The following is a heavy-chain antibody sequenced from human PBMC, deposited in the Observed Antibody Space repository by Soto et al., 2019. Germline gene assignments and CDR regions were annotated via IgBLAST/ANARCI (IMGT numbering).Heavy chain of an antibody. D-gene: IGHD3-3*01. CDR3: ARVRTGDFCYYYYYMDV. J-gene: IGHJ6*03. CDR2: IYYSGST. Sequence: SETLSLTCTVSGGSVSSGSYYWSWIRQPPGKGLEWIVYIYYSGSTNYNPSLKIRVPISVDTAKNQFSLKLSDVTAADTAVYYWARVRTGDFCYYYYYMDVWGKGTTVTVSS. CDR1: GGSVSSGSYY. V-gene: IGHV4-61*01.